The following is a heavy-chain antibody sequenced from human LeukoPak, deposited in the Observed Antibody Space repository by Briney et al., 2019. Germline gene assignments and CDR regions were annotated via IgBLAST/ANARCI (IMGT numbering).Heavy chain of an antibody. CDR1: GFTFSSYA. V-gene: IGHV3-7*01. CDR3: ATGTEMDRGVIINGHLDY. CDR2: INQYGNEK. D-gene: IGHD3-10*01. J-gene: IGHJ4*02. Sequence: GGSLRLSCAASGFTFSSYAMNWVRQAPGKGLDWVANINQYGNEKYYVDSVKGRFTISRDNGKNSLYLEMNSLRAEDTAVYYCATGTEMDRGVIINGHLDYWGQGTLVTASS.